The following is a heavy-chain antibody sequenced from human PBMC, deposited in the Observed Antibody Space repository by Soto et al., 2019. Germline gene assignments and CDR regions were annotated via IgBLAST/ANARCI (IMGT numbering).Heavy chain of an antibody. J-gene: IGHJ4*02. CDR3: ARAWEEQGATIDDAMDY. CDR2: ISAYNGNT. V-gene: IGHV1-18*01. D-gene: IGHD5-12*01. Sequence: QVQLVQSGAEVKKPGASVKVSCKASGYTFTSYGISWVRQAPGQGLEWMGWISAYNGNTNYAQKLQGRVTMTTDTSTSTAYMELRSPRSDDTAVYYCARAWEEQGATIDDAMDYWGQGTLVTVSS. CDR1: GYTFTSYG.